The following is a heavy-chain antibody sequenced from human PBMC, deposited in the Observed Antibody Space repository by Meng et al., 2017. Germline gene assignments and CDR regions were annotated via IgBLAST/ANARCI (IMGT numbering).Heavy chain of an antibody. Sequence: SWAASGFTFSSYAMHWVRQAPGKGLEWVAVISYDGSNKYYADSVKGRFTISRDNSKNTLYLQMNSLRAEDTAVYYCARGQYSSSWYRGYYYYGMDVWGQGTTVTVSS. CDR2: ISYDGSNK. V-gene: IGHV3-30*04. J-gene: IGHJ6*02. CDR1: GFTFSSYA. D-gene: IGHD6-13*01. CDR3: ARGQYSSSWYRGYYYYGMDV.